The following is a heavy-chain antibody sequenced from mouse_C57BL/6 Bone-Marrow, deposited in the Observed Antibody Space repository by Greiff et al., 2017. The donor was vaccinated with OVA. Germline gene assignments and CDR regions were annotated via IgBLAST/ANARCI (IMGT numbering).Heavy chain of an antibody. CDR1: GFTFSDYG. CDR3: ARHFPSITTVVDWYFDV. D-gene: IGHD1-1*01. CDR2: ISNLAYSI. V-gene: IGHV5-15*01. Sequence: EVKLVESGGGLVQPGGSLKLSCAASGFTFSDYGMAWVRQAPRKGPEWVAFISNLAYSIYYADTVTGRFTISRENAKNTLYLEMSSLRSEDTAMYYCARHFPSITTVVDWYFDVWGTGTTVTVSS. J-gene: IGHJ1*03.